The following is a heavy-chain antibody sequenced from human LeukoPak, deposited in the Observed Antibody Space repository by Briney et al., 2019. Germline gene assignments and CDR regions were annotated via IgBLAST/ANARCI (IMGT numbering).Heavy chain of an antibody. CDR1: GFTFSSYG. D-gene: IGHD2-15*01. CDR3: AKDLLDLFQNWFDP. V-gene: IGHV3-30*18. Sequence: PGRSLRLSCAASGFTFSSYGMHWVRQAPGKGLEWVAVISYDGSNKYYADSVKGRFTISRDNSKNTLYLQMNSLRAEDTAVYYCAKDLLDLFQNWFDPRGQGTLVTVSS. CDR2: ISYDGSNK. J-gene: IGHJ5*02.